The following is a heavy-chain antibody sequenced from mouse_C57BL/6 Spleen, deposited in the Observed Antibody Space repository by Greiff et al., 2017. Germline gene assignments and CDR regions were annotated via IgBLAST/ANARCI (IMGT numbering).Heavy chain of an antibody. CDR1: GYTFTSYW. D-gene: IGHD2-3*01. J-gene: IGHJ2*01. V-gene: IGHV1-50*01. CDR2: IDPSDSYT. CDR3: AGDGY. Sequence: QVQLKQPGAELVKPGASVKLSCKASGYTFTSYWMQWVKQRPGQGLEWIGVIDPSDSYTNYNQKFKGKATLTVDTSSSTAYMQLSSLTSEDSAVYYCAGDGYWGQGTTLTVSS.